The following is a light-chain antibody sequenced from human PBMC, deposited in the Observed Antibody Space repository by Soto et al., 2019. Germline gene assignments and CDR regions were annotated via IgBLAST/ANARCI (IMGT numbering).Light chain of an antibody. Sequence: DIQMTQSPSTLSASVGDRVTITCRASQTINTWLAWYQQKPGKAPKLLIYRASNLVSGVPSRFSGRGSGTEFTLTISSLQPDDFSIYYCQQYETYSGTFGPGTKLDI. CDR2: RAS. V-gene: IGKV1-5*03. J-gene: IGKJ3*01. CDR3: QQYETYSGT. CDR1: QTINTW.